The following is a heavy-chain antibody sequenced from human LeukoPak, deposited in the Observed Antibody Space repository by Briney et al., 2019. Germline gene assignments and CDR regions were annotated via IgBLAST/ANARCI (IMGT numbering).Heavy chain of an antibody. J-gene: IGHJ4*02. Sequence: GGSLRLSCAASGFTFSSYSMNWVRQAPGKGLEWVSSISSSSSYIYYADSVKGRFTISRDNAKNSLYLQMNSLRAEDTAVYYCAKDLGRYVRGQFDYWGQGTLVTVSS. CDR2: ISSSSSYI. D-gene: IGHD3-10*02. CDR1: GFTFSSYS. CDR3: AKDLGRYVRGQFDY. V-gene: IGHV3-21*01.